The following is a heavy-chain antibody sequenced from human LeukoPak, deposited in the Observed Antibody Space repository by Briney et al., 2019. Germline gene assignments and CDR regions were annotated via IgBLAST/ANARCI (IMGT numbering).Heavy chain of an antibody. CDR1: GYTFTSYG. CDR2: ISAYNGNT. V-gene: IGHV1-18*01. CDR3: ATNRAEYGSGSYDYYYYMDV. Sequence: ASVKVSCKASGYTFTSYGISWVRQAPGQGLEWMGWISAYNGNTNYAQKLQGRVTMTTDTSTSTAYMELRSLRSDDTAVYYCATNRAEYGSGSYDYYYYMDVWGKGTTVTISS. D-gene: IGHD3-10*01. J-gene: IGHJ6*03.